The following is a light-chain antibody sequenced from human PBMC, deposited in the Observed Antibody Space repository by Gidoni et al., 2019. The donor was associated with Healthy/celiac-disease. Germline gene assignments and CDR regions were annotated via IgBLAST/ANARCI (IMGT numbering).Light chain of an antibody. CDR3: QQRSNWEPIT. CDR2: DAS. Sequence: EIVLTQSPATLSLSPGERATLSCRASQSVSSYLAWYQQKPGQAPRLLIYDASNRATGIPARFSGSGSGTDFTLTISSLEPEDFAVYYCQQRSNWEPITFXQXTRLXIK. CDR1: QSVSSY. V-gene: IGKV3-11*01. J-gene: IGKJ5*01.